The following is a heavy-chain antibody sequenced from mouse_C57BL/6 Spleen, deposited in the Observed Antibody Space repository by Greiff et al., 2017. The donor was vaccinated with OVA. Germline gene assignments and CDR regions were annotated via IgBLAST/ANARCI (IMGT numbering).Heavy chain of an antibody. Sequence: VQLQQSGPELVKPGASVKISCKASGYTFTDYYMNWVKQSHGKSLEWIGDINPNNGGTSYNQKFKGKATLTVDKSSSTAYMELRSLTSEDSAVYYCARGVYYGSRGFAYWGQGTLVTVSA. J-gene: IGHJ3*01. CDR3: ARGVYYGSRGFAY. V-gene: IGHV1-26*01. D-gene: IGHD1-1*01. CDR1: GYTFTDYY. CDR2: INPNNGGT.